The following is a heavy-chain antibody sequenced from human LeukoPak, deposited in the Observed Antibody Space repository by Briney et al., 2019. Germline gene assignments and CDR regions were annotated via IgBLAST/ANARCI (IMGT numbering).Heavy chain of an antibody. V-gene: IGHV1-18*01. CDR3: AIHIGYCSGGSCYPPAGDFDY. Sequence: ASVKVSCKASGYTFTSYGISWVRQAPGQGLEWMGWISAYNGNTNYAQKLHGRVTMTTDTSTSTAYMELRSLRSDGTAVYYCAIHIGYCSGGSCYPPAGDFDYWGQGTLVTVSS. CDR2: ISAYNGNT. J-gene: IGHJ4*02. CDR1: GYTFTSYG. D-gene: IGHD2-15*01.